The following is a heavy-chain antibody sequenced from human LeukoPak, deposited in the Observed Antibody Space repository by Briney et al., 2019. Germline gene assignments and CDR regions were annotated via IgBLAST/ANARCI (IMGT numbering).Heavy chain of an antibody. D-gene: IGHD2-2*01. J-gene: IGHJ4*02. Sequence: GGSLRLSCAPSGFTFTNYSIHWVRQAPGEWLESLSIVGGSGVKTYYADSVKGRFTISRDNSKNTVYLQMNSLRAEDTAVYYCAKRGDCSGTCTYDYWGQGTLVTVSS. CDR3: AKRGDCSGTCTYDY. V-gene: IGHV3-23*01. CDR1: GFTFTNYS. CDR2: VGGSGVKT.